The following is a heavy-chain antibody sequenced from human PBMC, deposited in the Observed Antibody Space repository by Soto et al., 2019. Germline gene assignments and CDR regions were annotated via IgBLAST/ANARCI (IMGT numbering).Heavy chain of an antibody. V-gene: IGHV3-21*01. CDR3: VRDGLDYYDTERLYFDK. Sequence: EVQLVESGGGPVRPGGSLKLSCAASGFNFITYSLSWVRQAPGKGLEWVASISSSAVYIDYADSVKGRFTIPRDNANNSLYLQMNSLRAEDTATYYCVRDGLDYYDTERLYFDKWGQGTLVTVSS. J-gene: IGHJ4*02. CDR2: ISSSAVYI. CDR1: GFNFITYS. D-gene: IGHD3-22*01.